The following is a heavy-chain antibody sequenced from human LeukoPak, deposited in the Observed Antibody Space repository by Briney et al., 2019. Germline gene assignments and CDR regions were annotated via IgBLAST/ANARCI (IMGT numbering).Heavy chain of an antibody. Sequence: SETLSLTCAVYGGSFSGYYWSWIRQPPGKGLEWIGETNHSGSTNYNPSLKSRVTISVDTSKNQFSLKLSSVTAADTAVYYCARLYYYDSSGYREIWGQGTMVTVSS. V-gene: IGHV4-34*01. J-gene: IGHJ3*02. CDR3: ARLYYYDSSGYREI. D-gene: IGHD3-22*01. CDR1: GGSFSGYY. CDR2: TNHSGST.